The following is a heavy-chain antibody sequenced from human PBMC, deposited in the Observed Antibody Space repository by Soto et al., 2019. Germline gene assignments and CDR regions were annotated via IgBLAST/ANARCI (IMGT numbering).Heavy chain of an antibody. Sequence: QVQLVQSGAEVKKPGSSVKVSCKASGGTFSSYTISWVRQAPGQGLEWMGRIIPILGIANYAQKFQGRVTITADKSTSTAYIELSSLRSEDTAVYYCARGQNWNHDYYYYGMDVWGQGTTVTVSS. D-gene: IGHD1-1*01. J-gene: IGHJ6*02. V-gene: IGHV1-69*02. CDR3: ARGQNWNHDYYYYGMDV. CDR1: GGTFSSYT. CDR2: IIPILGIA.